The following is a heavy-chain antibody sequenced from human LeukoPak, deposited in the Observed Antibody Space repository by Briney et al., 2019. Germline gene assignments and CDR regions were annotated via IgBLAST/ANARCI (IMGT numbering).Heavy chain of an antibody. Sequence: PGGSLRLSCAASGFTFSSYGMHWVRQAPGKGLEWVAFIRYDGSNKYYADSVKGRFTISRDNSKNTLYLQMNSLRAEDTAVYYCANRPYSSSWLHFDYWGQGTLVTVSS. J-gene: IGHJ4*02. CDR1: GFTFSSYG. CDR3: ANRPYSSSWLHFDY. V-gene: IGHV3-30*02. D-gene: IGHD6-13*01. CDR2: IRYDGSNK.